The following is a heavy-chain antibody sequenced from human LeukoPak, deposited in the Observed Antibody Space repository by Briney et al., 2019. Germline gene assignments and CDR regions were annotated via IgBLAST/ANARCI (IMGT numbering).Heavy chain of an antibody. V-gene: IGHV3-23*01. CDR2: ISSSGDST. Sequence: GESLTLSCAASGFTFSNYAMRWVRQAAGKGLEWVATISSSGDSTYYADSVKGRFTIARDTSKQTLYHQRSSLGADDTALYFGAKGLRKVASGGMVVWGQGTTVTVSS. CDR3: AKGLRKVASGGMVV. J-gene: IGHJ6*02. CDR1: GFTFSNYA. D-gene: IGHD1-1*01.